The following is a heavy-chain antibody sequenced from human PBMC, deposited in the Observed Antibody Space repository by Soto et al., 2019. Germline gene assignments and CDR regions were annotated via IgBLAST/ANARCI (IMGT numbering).Heavy chain of an antibody. CDR3: ARPLTHGLGELSGNNWFDP. D-gene: IGHD3-16*02. V-gene: IGHV4-39*01. CDR2: IYYSGST. J-gene: IGHJ5*02. Sequence: SETLSLTCTVSGGSISSSSYYWGWIRQPPGKGLEWIGSIYYSGSTYYNPSLKSRVTISVDTSKNQFSLKLSSVTAADTAVYYCARPLTHGLGELSGNNWFDPWGQGTLVTVSS. CDR1: GGSISSSSYY.